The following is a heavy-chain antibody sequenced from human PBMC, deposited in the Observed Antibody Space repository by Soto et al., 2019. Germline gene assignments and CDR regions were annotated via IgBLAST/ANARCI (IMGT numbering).Heavy chain of an antibody. V-gene: IGHV4-39*01. D-gene: IGHD6-19*01. Sequence: SETLSLTCTVSGGSISSSSYYWGWIRQPPGKGLEWIGSIYYSGSTYYNPSLKSRVTISVDTSKNQFSLKLSSVTAADTAVYYCARQLRVLAGTYYFAYWGQGTLVTVSS. CDR3: ARQLRVLAGTYYFAY. CDR2: IYYSGST. J-gene: IGHJ4*02. CDR1: GGSISSSSYY.